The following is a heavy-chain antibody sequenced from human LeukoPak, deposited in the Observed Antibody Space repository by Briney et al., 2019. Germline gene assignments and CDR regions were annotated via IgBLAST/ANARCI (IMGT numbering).Heavy chain of an antibody. CDR3: AHRQGSSSGGGLDS. CDR1: GFSLSTTGQG. Sequence: SGPTLVNPTQTLTLTCTFSGFSLSTTGQGVCWIRQPPGKALEWLAVIYWNDDKRYSPSLKSRLTITKDTSKNQVVLTMTNMDPVDTATYFCAHRQGSSSGGGLDSWGQGTLVTVSS. D-gene: IGHD6-6*01. V-gene: IGHV2-5*01. CDR2: IYWNDDK. J-gene: IGHJ4*02.